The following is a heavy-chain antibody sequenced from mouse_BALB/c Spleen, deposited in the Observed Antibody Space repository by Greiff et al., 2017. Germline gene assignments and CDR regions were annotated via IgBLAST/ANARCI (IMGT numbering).Heavy chain of an antibody. J-gene: IGHJ2*01. CDR3: ARQGNYDYVKGDY. CDR1: GFAFSSYD. D-gene: IGHD2-4*01. V-gene: IGHV5-12-1*01. Sequence: EVKLVESGGGLVKPGGSLKLSCAASGFAFSSYDMSWVRQTPEKRLEWVAYISSGGGSTYYPDTVKGRFTISRDNAKNTLYLQMSSLKSEDTAMYYCARQGNYDYVKGDYWGQGTTLTVSS. CDR2: ISSGGGST.